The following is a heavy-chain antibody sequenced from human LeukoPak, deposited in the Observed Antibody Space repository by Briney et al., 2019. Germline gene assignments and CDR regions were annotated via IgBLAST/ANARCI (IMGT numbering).Heavy chain of an antibody. CDR3: ARCSRGTSVGMDV. J-gene: IGHJ6*02. CDR1: GGSLSSDY. CDR2: IYTSGST. D-gene: IGHD1-1*01. V-gene: IGHV4-4*07. Sequence: PSETLSLTCTVSGGSLSSDYWSWIRQPAGKGLEWIGRIYTSGSTNYNPSLKSRVTMSVDTSKNQCSLKLSSVTAADTAVYYCARCSRGTSVGMDVWGQGTTVTVSS.